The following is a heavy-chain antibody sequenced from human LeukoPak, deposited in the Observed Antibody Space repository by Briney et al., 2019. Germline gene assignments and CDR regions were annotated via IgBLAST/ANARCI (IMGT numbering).Heavy chain of an antibody. CDR3: ARWGVAVDAFDI. V-gene: IGHV3-21*01. D-gene: IGHD3-10*01. CDR2: ISSSSSYI. J-gene: IGHJ3*02. Sequence: GGSLRLSCAASGFTFSSYNMNWVRQAPGKGLEWVSSISSSSSYIYYADSVKGRFTISRDNAKNSLYLQMNSLRAEDTAVYYCARWGVAVDAFDIWGQGTMVTVSS. CDR1: GFTFSSYN.